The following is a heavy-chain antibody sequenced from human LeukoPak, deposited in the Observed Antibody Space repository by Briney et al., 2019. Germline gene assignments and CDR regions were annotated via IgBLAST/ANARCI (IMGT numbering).Heavy chain of an antibody. D-gene: IGHD6-19*01. Sequence: AGGSLRLSCAASGFTFSSYAMNWVRQAPGKGLEWVSTISGSGGSTYYADSVKGRFTISRDNSKNTLYLQMNSLRAEDTAVYYCARGSGPSGPFDYWGQGTLVTVSS. CDR1: GFTFSSYA. CDR3: ARGSGPSGPFDY. J-gene: IGHJ4*02. V-gene: IGHV3-23*01. CDR2: ISGSGGST.